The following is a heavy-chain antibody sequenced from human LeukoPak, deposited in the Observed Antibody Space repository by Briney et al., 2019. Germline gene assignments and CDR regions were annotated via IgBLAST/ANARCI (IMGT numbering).Heavy chain of an antibody. Sequence: GGSLRLSCVAPGFTFSSYGMHWVRQAPGKGLEWVAVISYDGSNKYYADSVKGRFTISRDNSKNTVYLQMNSLRAEDTAVYYCAKGNWSTEGGHNWFDPWGQGTLVTVSS. V-gene: IGHV3-30*18. J-gene: IGHJ5*02. CDR2: ISYDGSNK. CDR3: AKGNWSTEGGHNWFDP. D-gene: IGHD3-16*01. CDR1: GFTFSSYG.